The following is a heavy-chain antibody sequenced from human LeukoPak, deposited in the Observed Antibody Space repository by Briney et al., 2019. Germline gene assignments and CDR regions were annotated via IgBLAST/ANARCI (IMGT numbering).Heavy chain of an antibody. D-gene: IGHD1-26*01. Sequence: SETLSLTCTVSGVSISSYYWSWIRQPARKGLEWIGRIYTSGSTNYNPSLKSRVTVSVDTSKNQFSLKLSSVTAADTAVYYCARGGSRDAFDIWGQGTMVTVSS. CDR3: ARGGSRDAFDI. J-gene: IGHJ3*02. V-gene: IGHV4-4*07. CDR1: GVSISSYY. CDR2: IYTSGST.